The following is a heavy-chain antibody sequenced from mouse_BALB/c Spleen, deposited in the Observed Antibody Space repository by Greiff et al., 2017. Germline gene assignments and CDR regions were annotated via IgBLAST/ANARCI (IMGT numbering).Heavy chain of an antibody. CDR1: GYTFSSYW. D-gene: IGHD1-1*01. V-gene: IGHV1-9*01. CDR2: ILPGSGST. Sequence: VQLQQSGAELMKPGASVKISCKATGYTFSSYWIEWVKQRPGHGLEWIGEILPGSGSTNYNEKFKGKATFTADTSSNTAYMQLSSLTSEDSAVYYCAIMYYGSSYGYAMDYWGQGTSVTVSS. J-gene: IGHJ4*01. CDR3: AIMYYGSSYGYAMDY.